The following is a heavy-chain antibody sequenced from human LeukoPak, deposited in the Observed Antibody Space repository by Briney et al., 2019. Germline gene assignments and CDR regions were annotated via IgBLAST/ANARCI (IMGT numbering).Heavy chain of an antibody. CDR3: ARRRSYSSGYYY. D-gene: IGHD3-22*01. CDR1: GGSFSDYY. CDR2: INHSGNT. J-gene: IGHJ4*02. Sequence: SETLSLTCAVYGGSFSDYYWSWIRQPPGKGLEWIGEINHSGNTNYNPSLKSRVTISVDTAKNQFSLELSSVTAADTAVYYCARRRSYSSGYYYWGQGTLVTV. V-gene: IGHV4-34*01.